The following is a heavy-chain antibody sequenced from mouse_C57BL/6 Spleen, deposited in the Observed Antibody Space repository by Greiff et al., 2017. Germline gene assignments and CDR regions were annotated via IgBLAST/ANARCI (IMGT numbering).Heavy chain of an antibody. Sequence: VKLQQPGTELVKPGASVKLSCKASGYTFTSYWMHWVQQRPGQGLEWIGNINPSNGGTNYNEKFKSKATLTVDKSSSTAYMQLSSLTSEDSAVYYCARDTTVVATPYAMDYWGQGTSVTVSS. V-gene: IGHV1-53*01. CDR1: GYTFTSYW. CDR2: INPSNGGT. J-gene: IGHJ4*01. D-gene: IGHD1-1*01. CDR3: ARDTTVVATPYAMDY.